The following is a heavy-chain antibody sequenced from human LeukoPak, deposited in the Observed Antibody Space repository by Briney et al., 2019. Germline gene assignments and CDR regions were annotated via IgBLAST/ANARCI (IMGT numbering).Heavy chain of an antibody. V-gene: IGHV5-51*01. Sequence: GESLKISCKGSGYSFTSYWIGWVRPMPGKGLEWMGIIYPGDSDTRYSPSFQGQVTISADKSNSTAYLQWSSLKASDTAMYYCARQTVTNVGWFDPWGQGTLVTVSS. CDR2: IYPGDSDT. D-gene: IGHD4-17*01. CDR1: GYSFTSYW. CDR3: ARQTVTNVGWFDP. J-gene: IGHJ5*02.